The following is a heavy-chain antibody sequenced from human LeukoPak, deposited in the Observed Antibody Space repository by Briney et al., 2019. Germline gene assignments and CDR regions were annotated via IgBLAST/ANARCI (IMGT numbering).Heavy chain of an antibody. Sequence: GGSLRLSCAASGFTFSSYSMNWVRQAPGKGLEWVSSISSSSSYIYYADSVKGRFTISRDNAKNSLYLQMNSLRAEDTAVYYCATVSTVTLAFDYWGQGTLVTVSS. V-gene: IGHV3-21*01. CDR3: ATVSTVTLAFDY. CDR1: GFTFSSYS. CDR2: ISSSSSYI. J-gene: IGHJ4*02. D-gene: IGHD4-11*01.